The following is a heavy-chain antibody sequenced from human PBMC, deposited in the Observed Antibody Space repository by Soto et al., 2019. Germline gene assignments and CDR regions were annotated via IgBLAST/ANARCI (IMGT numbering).Heavy chain of an antibody. CDR3: ARDYYDSSGYRIRGAFDI. V-gene: IGHV4-30-2*01. J-gene: IGHJ3*02. Sequence: PSEKLSLTCAVSGGSISRGGYSWSWIRQPPGKGLEWIGYIYPSGSTYYNPSLKSRVTISVDRSKNQFSLKLSSVTAADTAVYYCARDYYDSSGYRIRGAFDIWGQGTMIT. CDR2: IYPSGST. D-gene: IGHD3-22*01. CDR1: GGSISRGGYS.